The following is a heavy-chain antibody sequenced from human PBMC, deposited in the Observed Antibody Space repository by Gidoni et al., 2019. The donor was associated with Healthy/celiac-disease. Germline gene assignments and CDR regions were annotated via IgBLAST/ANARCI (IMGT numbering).Heavy chain of an antibody. V-gene: IGHV1-18*01. D-gene: IGHD3-16*01. CDR2: IRAYNGNT. CDR1: GYTFTSYG. CDR3: ARDGGYDYIWGFYPTP. J-gene: IGHJ5*02. Sequence: QVQLVQSGAEVKKPGASVKVSCKASGYTFTSYGISWVRQAPGQGLEWMGWIRAYNGNTNYAQKLQGRVTMTTETSTSTAYMELRSLRSEDTAVYYCARDGGYDYIWGFYPTPWGQGTLVTVSS.